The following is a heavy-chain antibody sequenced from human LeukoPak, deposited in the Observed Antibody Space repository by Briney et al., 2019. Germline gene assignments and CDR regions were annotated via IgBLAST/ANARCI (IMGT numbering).Heavy chain of an antibody. D-gene: IGHD3-3*01. CDR2: ISGSGGGT. Sequence: PGGSLRLSCAASGFTFTSYAMSWVRQAPGKGLEWVSAISGSGGGTYYADSVKGRFTISRDNSKNTLYLQMNSLRAEDTAVYYCAKEDFYGDYPYGMDVWGQGTTVTVSS. CDR3: AKEDFYGDYPYGMDV. V-gene: IGHV3-23*01. CDR1: GFTFTSYA. J-gene: IGHJ6*02.